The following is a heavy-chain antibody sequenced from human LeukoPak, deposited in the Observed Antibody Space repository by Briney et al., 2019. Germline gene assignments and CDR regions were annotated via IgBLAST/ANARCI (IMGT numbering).Heavy chain of an antibody. Sequence: GGPLRLSCAASGFTFSSYAMSWVRQAPGKGLEWVSAISGSGGSTYYADSVKGRFTISRDNSKNTLYLQMNSLRAEDTAVYYCAKLYDSSGYFPVYYYYYGMDVWGQGTTVTVSS. V-gene: IGHV3-23*01. CDR1: GFTFSSYA. CDR2: ISGSGGST. J-gene: IGHJ6*02. D-gene: IGHD3-22*01. CDR3: AKLYDSSGYFPVYYYYYGMDV.